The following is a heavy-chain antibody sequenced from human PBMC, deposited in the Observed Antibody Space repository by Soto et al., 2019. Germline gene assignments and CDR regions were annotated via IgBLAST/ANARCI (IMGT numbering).Heavy chain of an antibody. CDR3: AKAGLSLLVPSYLDS. CDR2: INWNSAIT. CDR1: GFTFDDYA. V-gene: IGHV3-20*01. J-gene: IGHJ4*02. Sequence: QLVESGGSVVRPGGSLRLSCAASGFTFDDYAMNWVRQAPGKGLEWVSGINWNSAITAYADSVKGRFTISRDSAKSSPYLQINSLRAEDTAFYHSAKAGLSLLVPSYLDSWGQGTLVTVPS. D-gene: IGHD6-13*01.